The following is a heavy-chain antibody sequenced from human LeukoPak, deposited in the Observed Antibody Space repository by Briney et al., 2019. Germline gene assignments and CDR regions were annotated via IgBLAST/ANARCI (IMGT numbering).Heavy chain of an antibody. J-gene: IGHJ4*02. CDR3: ARDAGGSTVTTYDFDY. D-gene: IGHD4-11*01. V-gene: IGHV3-30-3*01. CDR2: ISFDGSNK. Sequence: PGGSLRLAFAAAAFTVGSYAMHCGRQGPGKRLWWGAVISFDGSNKYYADSVKGRFTISRDNSKNTLYLQMHSVRDDDTAVYYCARDAGGSTVTTYDFDYWRQATLVTVS. CDR1: AFTVGSYA.